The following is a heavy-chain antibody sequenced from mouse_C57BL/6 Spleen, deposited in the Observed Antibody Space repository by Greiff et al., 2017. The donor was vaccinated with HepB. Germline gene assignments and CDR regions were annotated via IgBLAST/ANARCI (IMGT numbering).Heavy chain of an antibody. CDR2: INSDGGST. CDR3: ARHEAGSPWFAY. Sequence: EVNVVESGGGLVQPGESLKLSCESNEYEFPSHDMSWVRKTPEKRLELVAAINSDGGSTYYPDTMERRFIIARDNTKKTLYLQMSSLRSEDTALYYCARHEAGSPWFAYWGQGTLVTVSA. V-gene: IGHV5-2*01. CDR1: EYEFPSHD. J-gene: IGHJ3*01. D-gene: IGHD3-2*02.